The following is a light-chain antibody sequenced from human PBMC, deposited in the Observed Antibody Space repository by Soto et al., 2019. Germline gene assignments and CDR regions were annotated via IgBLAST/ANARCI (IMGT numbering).Light chain of an antibody. CDR2: GVS. J-gene: IGKJ5*01. Sequence: ETMMTQSPDTLSVSLGERVTLSSSASQSISSSYLTWYQQKPGLAPRLLIYGVSTRATGIPARLSGSGSGTELTLTISSLQSEDFAVYYCQQYHSWPPTFGQGTRLEI. CDR1: QSISSSY. V-gene: IGKV3-15*01. CDR3: QQYHSWPPT.